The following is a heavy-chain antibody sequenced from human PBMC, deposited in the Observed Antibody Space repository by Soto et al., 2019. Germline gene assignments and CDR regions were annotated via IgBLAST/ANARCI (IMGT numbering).Heavy chain of an antibody. V-gene: IGHV4-31*03. CDR3: ARDRHNNFFDP. J-gene: IGHJ5*02. Sequence: SETLSLTCTVSGASMSSGGYYWTWIRQSPGKGLEWIGYIYYSGSTYYNPSLESRVAISLDTSRSQFSLTLHSVTAADTAIYYCARDRHNNFFDPWGQGTLVTVAS. D-gene: IGHD6-6*01. CDR2: IYYSGST. CDR1: GASMSSGGYY.